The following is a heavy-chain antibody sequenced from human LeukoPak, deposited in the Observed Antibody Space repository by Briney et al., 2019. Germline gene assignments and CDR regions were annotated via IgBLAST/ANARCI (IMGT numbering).Heavy chain of an antibody. D-gene: IGHD3-3*01. V-gene: IGHV3-23*01. CDR1: GFTFSSYN. J-gene: IGHJ4*02. CDR3: AKFGREAYDFWSGHPYFDY. CDR2: ISGSGGST. Sequence: GGSLRLSCVVSGFTFSSYNMYWVRQAPGKGLEWVSAISGSGGSTYYADSVKGRFTISRDNSKNTLYLQMNSLRAEDTAVYYCAKFGREAYDFWSGHPYFDYWGQGTLVTVSS.